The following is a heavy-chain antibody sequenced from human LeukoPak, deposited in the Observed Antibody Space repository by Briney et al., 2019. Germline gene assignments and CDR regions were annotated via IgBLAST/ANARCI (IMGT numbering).Heavy chain of an antibody. D-gene: IGHD6-13*01. CDR2: IIPILGIA. CDR1: GGTFSSDA. CDR3: ARDSRIAAEDYYYYGMDV. J-gene: IGHJ6*02. Sequence: SVKVSCKASGGTFSSDAISWVRQAPGQGLEWMGRIIPILGIANYAQKFQGRVTITADKSTSTAYMELSSLRSEDTAVYYCARDSRIAAEDYYYYGMDVWGQGTTVTVSS. V-gene: IGHV1-69*04.